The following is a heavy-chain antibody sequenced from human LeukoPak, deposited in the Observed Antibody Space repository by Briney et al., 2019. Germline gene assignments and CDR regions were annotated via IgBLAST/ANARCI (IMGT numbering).Heavy chain of an antibody. Sequence: GGSLRLSCAASGFTFSSYGMHWVRQAPGKGLEWVAFIRYHGSDKYYADSVKGRFTISRDNSKNTLYLQMNSLRPEDTSVYFCARSPTSWYFDYWGQGTLVTVSS. V-gene: IGHV3-30*02. CDR1: GFTFSSYG. D-gene: IGHD2-2*01. CDR2: IRYHGSDK. CDR3: ARSPTSWYFDY. J-gene: IGHJ4*02.